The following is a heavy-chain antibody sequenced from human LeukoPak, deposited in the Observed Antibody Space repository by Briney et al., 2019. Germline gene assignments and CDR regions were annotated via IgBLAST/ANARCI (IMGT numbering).Heavy chain of an antibody. V-gene: IGHV3-30*02. Sequence: TGGSLRLSCAASGFTFSSYAIHWVRQAPGKGLEWVAFIRYDGTNKYCADSVKGRFTISRDNSKNTLYLQMNSLRAEDTAVYYCAKRARTTVTTEVDYWGQGTLVTVSS. J-gene: IGHJ4*02. CDR2: IRYDGTNK. CDR1: GFTFSSYA. CDR3: AKRARTTVTTEVDY. D-gene: IGHD4-17*01.